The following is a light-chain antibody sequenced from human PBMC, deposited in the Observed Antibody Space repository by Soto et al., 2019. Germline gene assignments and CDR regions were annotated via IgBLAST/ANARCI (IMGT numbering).Light chain of an antibody. V-gene: IGLV2-14*01. Sequence: HSALTQPASVSGSPGQSITISCTGTGSDVGGYKYVSWYQQLPGKAPKLMIYDVSYRPSGVSDRFSGSKSGNTASLIISGLQAEDEADYYCSSYASSSPFVFGTGTKVTV. CDR1: GSDVGGYKY. CDR3: SSYASSSPFV. J-gene: IGLJ1*01. CDR2: DVS.